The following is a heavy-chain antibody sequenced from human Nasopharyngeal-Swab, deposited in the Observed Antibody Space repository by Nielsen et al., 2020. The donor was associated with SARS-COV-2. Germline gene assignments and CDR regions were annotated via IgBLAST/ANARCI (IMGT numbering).Heavy chain of an antibody. D-gene: IGHD3-3*01. Sequence: ASVKVSCKVSGYTLTELSMHWVRQAPGKGLEWMGGFDPEDGETIYAQKFQGRVTMTEDTSTGTAYMELSSLRSEDTAVYYCATITIFGVVTTRGDYWGQGTLVTVSS. CDR2: FDPEDGET. V-gene: IGHV1-24*01. CDR1: GYTLTELS. J-gene: IGHJ4*02. CDR3: ATITIFGVVTTRGDY.